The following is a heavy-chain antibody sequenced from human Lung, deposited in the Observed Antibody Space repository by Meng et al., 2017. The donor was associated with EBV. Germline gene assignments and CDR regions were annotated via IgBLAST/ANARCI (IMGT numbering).Heavy chain of an antibody. V-gene: IGHV3-15*01. CDR2: IKSKTDGGTT. J-gene: IGHJ4*02. CDR1: GCTFRNAW. D-gene: IGHD4-23*01. Sequence: EVQLVESGGGWIKHGGCLRLSCAASGCTFRNAWMSWVRQAPGKGLEWVGRIKSKTDGGTTDYAAPVKGRFTISRDDSKNTLYLQMNSLKTEDTAVYYCTRWSYGGTAYWGQGTLVTVSS. CDR3: TRWSYGGTAY.